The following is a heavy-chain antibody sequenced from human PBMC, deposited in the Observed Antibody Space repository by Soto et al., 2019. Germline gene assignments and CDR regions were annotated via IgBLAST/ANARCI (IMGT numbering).Heavy chain of an antibody. Sequence: EVQLVESGGGVVRPGVSLRLSCAASGFTFDDYGMSWVRQAPGKGLEWVSGINWNGGSTGYADSVKGRFTISRDNAKNTVYLQMNSLRGEDTALYYCARDLITRCGGDCYPAFDYWGQGTLVTVSS. J-gene: IGHJ4*02. CDR3: ARDLITRCGGDCYPAFDY. CDR2: INWNGGST. D-gene: IGHD2-21*02. CDR1: GFTFDDYG. V-gene: IGHV3-20*04.